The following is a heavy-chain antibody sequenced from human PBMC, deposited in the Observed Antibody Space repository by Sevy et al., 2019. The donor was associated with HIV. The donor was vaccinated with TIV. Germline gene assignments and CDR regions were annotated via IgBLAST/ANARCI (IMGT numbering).Heavy chain of an antibody. J-gene: IGHJ3*02. Sequence: GGCLRLSCAASGFTFSSYGMHWVRQAPGKGLEWVEVIWYDGSNKYYADSVKGRFTISRDNSKNTLYLQMNSLRAEDTAVYYCARGYGDYRIDAFDIWGQGTMVTVSS. V-gene: IGHV3-33*01. CDR1: GFTFSSYG. D-gene: IGHD4-17*01. CDR2: IWYDGSNK. CDR3: ARGYGDYRIDAFDI.